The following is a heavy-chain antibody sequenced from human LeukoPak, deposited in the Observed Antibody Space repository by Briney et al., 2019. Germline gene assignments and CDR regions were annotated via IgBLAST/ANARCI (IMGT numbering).Heavy chain of an antibody. V-gene: IGHV3-23*01. CDR1: GFTFSSYG. CDR3: AKDRAAAGTGGPYYFDY. Sequence: PGGSLRLSCAASGFTFSSYGMSWVRQAPGKGLEWVSAISGSGGGTYYADSVKGRFTISRDNSKNTLYLQMNSLRAEDTAVYYCAKDRAAAGTGGPYYFDYWGQGTLVTVSS. CDR2: ISGSGGGT. J-gene: IGHJ4*02. D-gene: IGHD6-13*01.